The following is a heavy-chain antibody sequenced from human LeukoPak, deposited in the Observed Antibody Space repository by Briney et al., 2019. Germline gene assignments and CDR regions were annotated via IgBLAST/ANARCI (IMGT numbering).Heavy chain of an antibody. CDR3: ASYQVSPELY. Sequence: GGSLRLSCAASGFTFSTYWMHWVRQAPGKGLVWVSRIYGDGSSTDYADSVKGRFTISRDNAKSTLYLQMNSLRGEDTAVYYCASYQVSPELYWGQRTLVTVSS. V-gene: IGHV3-74*01. J-gene: IGHJ4*02. CDR1: GFTFSTYW. D-gene: IGHD1-1*01. CDR2: IYGDGSST.